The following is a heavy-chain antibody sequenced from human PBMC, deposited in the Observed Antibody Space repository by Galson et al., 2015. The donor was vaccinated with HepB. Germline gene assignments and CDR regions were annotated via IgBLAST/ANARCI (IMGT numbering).Heavy chain of an antibody. CDR1: GGSFSGYY. CDR2: INHSGST. J-gene: IGHJ4*02. Sequence: LSLTCAVYGGSFSGYYWSWIRQPPGKGLEWIGEINHSGSTNYDPSLKSRVTISVDTSKNQFSLKLSSVTAADTAVYYCARGEADFDYWGQGTLVTVSS. V-gene: IGHV4-34*01. CDR3: ARGEADFDY.